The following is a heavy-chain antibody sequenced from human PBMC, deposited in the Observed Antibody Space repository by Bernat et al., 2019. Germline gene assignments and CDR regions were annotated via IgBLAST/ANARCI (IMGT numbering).Heavy chain of an antibody. D-gene: IGHD2-15*01. CDR2: IIPIFGTA. J-gene: IGHJ4*02. Sequence: QVQLVQSGAEVKKPGSSVKVSCKASGGTFSSYAISWVRQAPGQGLEWMGGIIPIFGTANYAQKFQGRVTITADESMSTAYMELSSLRSEDTAVYYCARAAVAATLYYFDYWGQGTLVTVSS. CDR1: GGTFSSYA. CDR3: ARAAVAATLYYFDY. V-gene: IGHV1-69*01.